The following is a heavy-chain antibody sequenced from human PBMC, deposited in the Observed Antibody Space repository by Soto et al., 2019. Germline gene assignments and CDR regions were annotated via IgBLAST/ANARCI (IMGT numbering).Heavy chain of an antibody. CDR3: ARHEPISWDYYYYGMDV. J-gene: IGHJ6*02. D-gene: IGHD7-27*01. V-gene: IGHV4-59*01. Sequence: PSETLSLTCTVSGGSISSYYWSWIRQPPGKGLEWIGYIYYSGSTNYNPSLKSRVTISVDTSKNQFSLKLSSVTAADTAVYYCARHEPISWDYYYYGMDVWGQGTTVTVSS. CDR1: GGSISSYY. CDR2: IYYSGST.